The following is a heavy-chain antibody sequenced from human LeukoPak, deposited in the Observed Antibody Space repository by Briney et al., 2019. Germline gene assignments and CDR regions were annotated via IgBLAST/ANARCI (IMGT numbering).Heavy chain of an antibody. CDR2: INHSGST. D-gene: IGHD2-21*02. CDR3: ARGLNNHYYFSWFDP. CDR1: GGSFSGYY. V-gene: IGHV4-34*01. J-gene: IGHJ5*02. Sequence: PSETLSLTCAVYGGSFSGYYWSWIRQPPGKGLEWIGEINHSGSTNYNPSLKSRVTISVDTSKDQFSLKLSSVTAADTAVYYCARGLNNHYYFSWFDPWGQGTLVTVSS.